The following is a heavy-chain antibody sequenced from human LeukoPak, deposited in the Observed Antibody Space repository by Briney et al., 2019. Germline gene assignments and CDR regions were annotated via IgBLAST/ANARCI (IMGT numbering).Heavy chain of an antibody. CDR3: AKDNGYSYDNWFDP. CDR1: GYTFTSNY. D-gene: IGHD5-18*01. J-gene: IGHJ5*02. CDR2: ISPSGGST. V-gene: IGHV1-46*01. Sequence: GASVKVSCKAFGYTFTSNYMHWVRQAPGQGPEWMGVISPSGGSTTYAQKFQGRVTLTRDMSTSTDYLELSSLRSEDSAVYYCAKDNGYSYDNWFDPWGQGTLVTVSS.